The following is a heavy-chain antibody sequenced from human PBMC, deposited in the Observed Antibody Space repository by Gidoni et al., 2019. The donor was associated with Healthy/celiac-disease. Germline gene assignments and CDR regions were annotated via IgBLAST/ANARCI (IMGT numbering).Heavy chain of an antibody. Sequence: QVQLVKSGAEVKKPGSSVKVSCKASGGTFSSYAISWVRQAPGQGLEWMGMIIPILGIANYAQKFQGRVTITADKSTSTAYMELSSLRSEDTAVYYCARARGYSSGWYRGNAFNIWGQGTMVTVSS. J-gene: IGHJ3*02. CDR1: GGTFSSYA. CDR3: ARARGYSSGWYRGNAFNI. CDR2: IIPILGIA. V-gene: IGHV1-69*04. D-gene: IGHD6-19*01.